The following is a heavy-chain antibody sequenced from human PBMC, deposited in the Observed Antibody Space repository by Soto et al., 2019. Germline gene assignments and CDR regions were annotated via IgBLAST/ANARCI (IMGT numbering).Heavy chain of an antibody. CDR1: RGTFSSYA. J-gene: IGHJ4*02. Sequence: PVKVSCKAPRGTFSSYAISWVQHATGQGLEWMGGIIPIFGTANYAQSFLDRVTIAADDFRGTISLELNNLRSEDTAVYYCARGVTRGSFPPFDLWGRGTLVTVSS. CDR3: ARGVTRGSFPPFDL. V-gene: IGHV1-69*13. D-gene: IGHD1-26*01. CDR2: IIPIFGTA.